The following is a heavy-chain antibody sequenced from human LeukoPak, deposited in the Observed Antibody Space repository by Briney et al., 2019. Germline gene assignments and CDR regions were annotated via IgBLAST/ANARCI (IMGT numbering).Heavy chain of an antibody. V-gene: IGHV4-38-2*02. CDR3: ARMICSGGSCLNWFDP. D-gene: IGHD2-15*01. Sequence: KPSETLSLTCTVSGYSISSGYYWGWIRQPPGKGLEWIGSIYHSGSTYYNPSLKSRVTISVDTSKNQFSLKLSSVTAADTAVYYCARMICSGGSCLNWFDPWGQGTLVTVSS. CDR1: GYSISSGYY. CDR2: IYHSGST. J-gene: IGHJ5*02.